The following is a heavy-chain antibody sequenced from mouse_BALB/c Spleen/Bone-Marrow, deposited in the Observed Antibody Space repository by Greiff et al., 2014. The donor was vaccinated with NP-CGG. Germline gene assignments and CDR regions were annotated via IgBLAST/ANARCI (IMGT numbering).Heavy chain of an antibody. V-gene: IGHV1-82*01. CDR1: GYAFSSSW. CDR2: IYPGDGDT. D-gene: IGHD1-1*01. J-gene: IGHJ3*01. Sequence: LVESGASVKISCKASGYAFSSSWMNWVKQRPGQGLEWIGRIYPGDGDTNYNGKFKGKATLTADKSSSTAYMQLSSLTSVDSAVYFCASGSSSFDYWGQGTLVTVSA. CDR3: ASGSSSFDY.